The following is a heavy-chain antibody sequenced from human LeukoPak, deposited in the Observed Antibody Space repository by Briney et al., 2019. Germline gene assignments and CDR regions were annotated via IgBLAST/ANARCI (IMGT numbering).Heavy chain of an antibody. J-gene: IGHJ6*03. CDR2: IRYDGSNK. CDR1: GFTFSSYG. D-gene: IGHD4-11*01. V-gene: IGHV3-30*02. CDR3: AKDRSPVTTDYYMDV. Sequence: PGGSLRPSCAASGFTFSSYGMHWVRQAPGKGLEWVAFIRYDGSNKYYADSVKGRFTISRDNSKNTLYLQMNSLRAEDTAVYYCAKDRSPVTTDYYMDVWGKGTTVTVSS.